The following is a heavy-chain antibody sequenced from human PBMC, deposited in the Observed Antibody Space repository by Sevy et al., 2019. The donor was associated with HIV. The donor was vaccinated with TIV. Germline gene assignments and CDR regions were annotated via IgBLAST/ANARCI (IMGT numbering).Heavy chain of an antibody. D-gene: IGHD3-16*01. CDR1: GFTFSSYG. CDR3: AKETIWGTYNWFDP. Sequence: GGSLRLSCVASGFTFSSYGMSWVRRAPGEGLECVSDISGSGGSTYYADSVRGRFTISRDNSKNTLYLQMNSLRADDTAVYYCAKETIWGTYNWFDPWGQGTLVTVSS. V-gene: IGHV3-23*01. J-gene: IGHJ5*02. CDR2: ISGSGGST.